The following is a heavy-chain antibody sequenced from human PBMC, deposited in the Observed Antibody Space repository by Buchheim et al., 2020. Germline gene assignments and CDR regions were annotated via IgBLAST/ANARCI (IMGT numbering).Heavy chain of an antibody. CDR3: ARNTLTSDYSNPFDY. J-gene: IGHJ4*02. D-gene: IGHD3-3*01. CDR1: GFTFSSYE. Sequence: EVHLVESGGGLVQPGGSLRLSCVASGFTFSSYEMNWVRQAPGKGLEWVSFISSSSSTIYFADSVKGRFSISRDNAKNSLYLQMSSLRVEDTAVYYCARNTLTSDYSNPFDYWGQGTL. V-gene: IGHV3-48*03. CDR2: ISSSSSTI.